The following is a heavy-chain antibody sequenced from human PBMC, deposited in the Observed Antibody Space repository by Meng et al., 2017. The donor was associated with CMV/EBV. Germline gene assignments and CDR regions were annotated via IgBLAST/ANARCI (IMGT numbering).Heavy chain of an antibody. J-gene: IGHJ4*02. CDR3: ARAWVGEEYYFDY. CDR1: GYTFTSYG. Sequence: GQLGEFGAEVRKPGASVKVSCKASGYTFTSYGISWVRQAPGQGLEWMGWISAYNGNTNYAQKLQGRVTMTTDTSTSTAYMELRSLRSDDTAVYYCARAWVGEEYYFDYWGQGTLVTVSS. D-gene: IGHD3-10*01. CDR2: ISAYNGNT. V-gene: IGHV1-18*01.